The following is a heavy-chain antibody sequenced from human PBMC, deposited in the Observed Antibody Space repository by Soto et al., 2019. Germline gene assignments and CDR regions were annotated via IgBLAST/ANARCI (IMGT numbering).Heavy chain of an antibody. D-gene: IGHD3-3*01. CDR1: GFTFSNAW. V-gene: IGHV3-15*01. J-gene: IGHJ4*02. Sequence: EVQLVESGGGLVKPGGSLRLSCAASGFTFSNAWMSWVRQAPGKGLEWVGRIKSKTDGGTTDYAAPVKGRFTISRDDSKNTLYLQMNSLKTEDTAVYYCTTGRFLEWPPSDYWGQGTLVTVSS. CDR3: TTGRFLEWPPSDY. CDR2: IKSKTDGGTT.